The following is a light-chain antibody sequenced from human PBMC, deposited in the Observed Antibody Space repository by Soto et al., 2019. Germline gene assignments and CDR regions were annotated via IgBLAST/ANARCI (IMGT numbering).Light chain of an antibody. Sequence: EIVLTQSPSTLSLSPGERATLSCRASQSVSSSFLAWYQQKPGQAPRLLIYGASSRATGIPDRFSGGGSGTDFTLTISRLEPEDFAVYYCQQYGSSPPWTFGQGTKVEIK. V-gene: IGKV3-20*01. CDR3: QQYGSSPPWT. J-gene: IGKJ1*01. CDR1: QSVSSSF. CDR2: GAS.